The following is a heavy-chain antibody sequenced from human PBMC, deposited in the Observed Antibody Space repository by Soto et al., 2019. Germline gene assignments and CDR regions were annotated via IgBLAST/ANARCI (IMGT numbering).Heavy chain of an antibody. CDR1: GGSISSGGYY. J-gene: IGHJ4*02. CDR2: IYYSGST. V-gene: IGHV4-31*03. Sequence: PSETLSLTCTVSGGSISSGGYYWSWIRQHPGKGLEWIGYIYYSGSTYYNPSLKSRVTMSVDTSKNQFSLKLSSVTAADTAVYYCSITIFGARSKARDDYWGQGTLVTVSS. D-gene: IGHD3-3*01. CDR3: SITIFGARSKARDDY.